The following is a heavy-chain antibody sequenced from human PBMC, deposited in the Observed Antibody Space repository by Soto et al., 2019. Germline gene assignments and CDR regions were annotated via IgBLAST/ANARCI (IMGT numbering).Heavy chain of an antibody. J-gene: IGHJ5*02. V-gene: IGHV3-21*01. D-gene: IGHD3-16*01. Sequence: EVQLVESGGGLVKPVGSLRLSCAASGFTFSSFSMIWVRQAPGKGLEWVSSITSRSDYIYYADSVRGRFTISRDNPKNSLFLQMNSLRAEDTAVYYCARVFTWGWFDAWGQGTLVTVSS. CDR2: ITSRSDYI. CDR1: GFTFSSFS. CDR3: ARVFTWGWFDA.